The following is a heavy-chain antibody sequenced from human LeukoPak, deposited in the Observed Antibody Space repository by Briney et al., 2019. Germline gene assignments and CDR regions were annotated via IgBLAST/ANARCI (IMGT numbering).Heavy chain of an antibody. Sequence: GGSLRLSCAASGFTVSSNYMGWVRQAPGKWLEWVSVIYSGGSTYYADSVKGRFTISRDNSKNTLYLQMNSLSAEDTAVYYCERDGGIYGGVVSWGQGTLVTVSS. CDR2: IYSGGST. J-gene: IGHJ4*02. CDR3: ERDGGIYGGVVS. D-gene: IGHD3-16*01. V-gene: IGHV3-66*02. CDR1: GFTVSSNY.